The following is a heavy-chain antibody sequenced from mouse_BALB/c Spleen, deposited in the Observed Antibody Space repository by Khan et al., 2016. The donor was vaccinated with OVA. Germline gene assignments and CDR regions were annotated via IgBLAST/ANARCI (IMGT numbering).Heavy chain of an antibody. J-gene: IGHJ3*01. CDR3: TRSVYGTFAY. V-gene: IGHV1S81*02. D-gene: IGHD2-1*01. CDR2: INPSNGGT. Sequence: QIQLVQSGAELVKPGASVRLSCKASGYTFTSYYLYWVKQRPGQGLEWIGDINPSNGGTNFNEKFKNKATLTVDKSSSTAYMQLSSLTSEDSAVYYCTRSVYGTFAYWGQGTLVNVSA. CDR1: GYTFTSYY.